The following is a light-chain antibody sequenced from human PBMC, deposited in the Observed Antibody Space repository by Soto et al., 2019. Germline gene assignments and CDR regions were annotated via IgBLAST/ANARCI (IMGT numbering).Light chain of an antibody. CDR2: EVT. Sequence: QSALTQPPSASGSPGQSVTISCTGTSSDVGGYNYVSWYQQHPGKAPKLMIYEVTKRPSGVPDRFSGSKSGNTAALTVSGLHAEDEAYYHCSSHACRNNLVFGGGTKLTVL. CDR1: SSDVGGYNY. V-gene: IGLV2-8*01. J-gene: IGLJ2*01. CDR3: SSHACRNNLV.